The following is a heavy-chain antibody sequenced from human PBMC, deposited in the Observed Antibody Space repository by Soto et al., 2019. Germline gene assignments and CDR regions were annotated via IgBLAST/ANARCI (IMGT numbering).Heavy chain of an antibody. D-gene: IGHD3-3*01. CDR2: FDPEDGET. CDR1: GYTLTELS. Sequence: AAVKVSCKVSGYTLTELSMHWVRRAPGKGLEWMGGFDPEDGETIYAQKFQGRVTMTEDTSTDTAYMELSSLRSEDTAVYYCATGYDFWSGYQSSFDYWGQRTLVTVSS. V-gene: IGHV1-24*01. CDR3: ATGYDFWSGYQSSFDY. J-gene: IGHJ4*02.